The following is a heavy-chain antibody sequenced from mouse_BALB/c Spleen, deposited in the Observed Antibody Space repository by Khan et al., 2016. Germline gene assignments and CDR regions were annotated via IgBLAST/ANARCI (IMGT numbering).Heavy chain of an antibody. Sequence: VQLQQPGPELVKPGASVKMSCKASGYTFTNYVMHWVKQKPGQGLEWIGYINPYNDGTKYNEKFKGKATLTSDKSSSTAYMELSSLTSEDSAVYYCARWPLTTTRRTLHYYAMDYWGQGTSVTVSS. J-gene: IGHJ4*01. CDR3: ARWPLTTTRRTLHYYAMDY. CDR2: INPYNDGT. V-gene: IGHV1S136*01. CDR1: GYTFTNYV. D-gene: IGHD2-4*01.